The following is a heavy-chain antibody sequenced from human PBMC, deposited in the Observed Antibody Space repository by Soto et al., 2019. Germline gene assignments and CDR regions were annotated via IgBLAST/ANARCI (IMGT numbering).Heavy chain of an antibody. CDR2: VNPNSGGT. J-gene: IGHJ4*02. V-gene: IGHV1-2*04. D-gene: IGHD6-19*01. CDR3: VTSRVSIAVAGATEYYFAY. CDR1: GYTFTGYY. Sequence: QVQLVQSVAEVKKPGASVKVSCKASGYTFTGYYIHWVRQAPGQGLEWMGWVNPNSGGTNYAQKFQGWVTMTRDTAISTAYMELSRLRSDDTAVYYCVTSRVSIAVAGATEYYFAYWGQGTLVTVSS.